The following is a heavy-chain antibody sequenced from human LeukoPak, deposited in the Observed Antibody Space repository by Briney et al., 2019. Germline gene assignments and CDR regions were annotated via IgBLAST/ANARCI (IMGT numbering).Heavy chain of an antibody. J-gene: IGHJ6*02. CDR3: ARDTPDYDILTGYYNAPPDHYYYYGMDV. CDR2: TSAYNGNT. V-gene: IGHV1-18*01. Sequence: ASVKVSCKASGYTFTSYGISWVRQAPGQGLEWMGWTSAYNGNTNYAQKLQGRVTMTTDTSTSTAYMELRSLRSDDTAVYYCARDTPDYDILTGYYNAPPDHYYYYGMDVWGQGTTVTVSS. D-gene: IGHD3-9*01. CDR1: GYTFTSYG.